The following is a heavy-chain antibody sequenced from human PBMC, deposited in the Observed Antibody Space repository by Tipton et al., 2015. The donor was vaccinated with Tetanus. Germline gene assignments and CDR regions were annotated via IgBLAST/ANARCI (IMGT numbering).Heavy chain of an antibody. CDR3: ARHRRVVVVPAARDHYYYYGMDV. D-gene: IGHD2-2*01. CDR2: IYYSGST. V-gene: IGHV4-39*01. J-gene: IGHJ6*02. Sequence: TLSLTCTVSGGSISSSSYYWGWIRQPPGKGLEWIGSIYYSGSTYYNPSLKSRVTISVDTSKNQFSLKLSSVTAADTAVYYCARHRRVVVVPAARDHYYYYGMDVWGQGTTVTVSS. CDR1: GGSISSSSYY.